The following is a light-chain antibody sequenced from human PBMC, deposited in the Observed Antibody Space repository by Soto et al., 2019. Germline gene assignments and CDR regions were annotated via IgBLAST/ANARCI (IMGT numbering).Light chain of an antibody. J-gene: IGLJ1*01. CDR3: CSYKSSRTYV. CDR1: SSDVGAYIY. V-gene: IGLV2-14*01. Sequence: QSVLTQPASVSGSPGQSITISCTGTSSDVGAYIYVSWYQHHPGKAPKVMIHEVTNRPSGVSDRFSGSKSGNTASLTISGLQAEDEADYYCCSYKSSRTYVFGTGTKVTVL. CDR2: EVT.